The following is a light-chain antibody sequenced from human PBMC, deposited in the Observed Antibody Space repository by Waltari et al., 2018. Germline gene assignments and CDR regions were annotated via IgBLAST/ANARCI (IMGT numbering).Light chain of an antibody. V-gene: IGKV3-20*01. Sequence: EIVLTQSPGSLSSSPGERVTLSCRASQSVSRALAWYQQKPGQAPRLLIFGASNRATGIPDRFSGSGSETDFSLTISRLEPEDFAVYYCQHYVRLPATFGGGTK. CDR3: QHYVRLPAT. CDR1: QSVSRA. J-gene: IGKJ4*02. CDR2: GAS.